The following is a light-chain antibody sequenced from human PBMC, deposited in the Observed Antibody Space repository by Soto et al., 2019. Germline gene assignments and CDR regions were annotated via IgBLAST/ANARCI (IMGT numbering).Light chain of an antibody. CDR1: SSDIGVGYY. CDR2: SIF. J-gene: IGLJ2*01. V-gene: IGLV1-40*01. Sequence: QSVLTQPASVSGAPGQTVTISCTGSSSDIGVGYYVHWYHQLPGTPPKLLIYSIFNRPSAVPDRVSGSKSGTSASLAITGLEAEVEGDYDCQSEVSGRSGYVVFGGGTKLTVL. CDR3: QSEVSGRSGYVV.